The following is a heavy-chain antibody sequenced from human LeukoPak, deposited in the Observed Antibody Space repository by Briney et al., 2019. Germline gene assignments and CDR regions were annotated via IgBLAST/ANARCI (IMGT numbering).Heavy chain of an antibody. CDR3: ARGLTSSDWYFDL. Sequence: SQTLSLTCTVSGGSISSSDYYWSWIRQPPGKGLEWIAYIHYSGSTNYNPSLRSRVTISVDTSKNQFSLKLSSVTAADTAVYYCARGLTSSDWYFDLWGRGTLVTVSS. J-gene: IGHJ2*01. CDR1: GGSISSSDYY. V-gene: IGHV4-61*08. CDR2: IHYSGST. D-gene: IGHD4/OR15-4a*01.